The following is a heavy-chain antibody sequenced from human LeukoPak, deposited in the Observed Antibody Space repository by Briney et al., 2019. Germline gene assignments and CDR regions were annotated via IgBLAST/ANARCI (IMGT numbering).Heavy chain of an antibody. J-gene: IGHJ6*02. V-gene: IGHV4-34*01. Sequence: PSETLSLTCAVYGGSFSGYYWSWIRQPPGKGLEWIGEINHSGSTNYNPSLKSRVTISVDTSKNQFFLKLSSVTAADTAVYYCARGRSGYSSGWPDYYYYYGMDVWGQGTTVTVSS. CDR2: INHSGST. CDR3: ARGRSGYSSGWPDYYYYYGMDV. D-gene: IGHD6-19*01. CDR1: GGSFSGYY.